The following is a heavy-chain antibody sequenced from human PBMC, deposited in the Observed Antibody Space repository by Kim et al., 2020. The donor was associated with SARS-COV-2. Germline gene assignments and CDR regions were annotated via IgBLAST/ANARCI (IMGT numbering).Heavy chain of an antibody. CDR3: AKFRNAYALDY. D-gene: IGHD3-16*01. J-gene: IGHJ4*02. V-gene: IGHV3-23*03. CDR1: GFTVSSYG. Sequence: GGSLRLSCVASGFTVSSYGMSWVRQVPGEGLEWVSHIYSDTGLTKYADSVKGRFTISRDDSRNTLYLQMNSLRADDTALYYCAKFRNAYALDYWGQGALV. CDR2: IYSDTGLT.